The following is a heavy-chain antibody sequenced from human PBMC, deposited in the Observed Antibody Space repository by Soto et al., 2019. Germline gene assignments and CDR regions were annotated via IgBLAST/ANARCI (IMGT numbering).Heavy chain of an antibody. CDR2: IHHSGNI. CDR3: ARVSECINAIGYTSKSYDP. Sequence: PSETLSLTCAVSGGSISSSAWWSWVRQPPGKVLEWIGEIHHSGNINYNPSLKSRVTISVDKSKSHFSLKLTSVTAADTAVYYCARVSECINAIGYTSKSYDPWGEGTLVTVSS. D-gene: IGHD2-2*02. V-gene: IGHV4-4*02. J-gene: IGHJ5*02. CDR1: GGSISSSAW.